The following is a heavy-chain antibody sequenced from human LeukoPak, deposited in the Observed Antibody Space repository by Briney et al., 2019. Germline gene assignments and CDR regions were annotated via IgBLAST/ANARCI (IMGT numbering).Heavy chain of an antibody. CDR2: INPNSGGT. D-gene: IGHD3-3*01. V-gene: IGHV1-2*04. Sequence: ASVKVSCKASGYTFTGYYMHWVRQAPGQGLEWMGWINPNSGGTNYAQKFQGWVIMTRDTSISTAYMELSRLRSDDTAVYYCARKVDFWSGYFPVDYWGQGTLVTVSS. CDR3: ARKVDFWSGYFPVDY. CDR1: GYTFTGYY. J-gene: IGHJ4*02.